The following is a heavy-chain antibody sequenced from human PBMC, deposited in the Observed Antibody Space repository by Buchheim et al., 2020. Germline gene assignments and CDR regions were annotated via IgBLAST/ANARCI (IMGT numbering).Heavy chain of an antibody. V-gene: IGHV3-21*01. J-gene: IGHJ4*02. CDR2: ISSTSAYI. Sequence: EVQLVESGGGLVKPGGSLRLSCATSGFTFMSYSMNWVRQSPGKGLEWVASISSTSAYIYYADSVEGRFTVSRDNAKNSLYLQMSDLRAEDTAVYYCARVPAFRVVGPTTAYWGQGTL. CDR1: GFTFMSYS. CDR3: ARVPAFRVVGPTTAY. D-gene: IGHD1-26*01.